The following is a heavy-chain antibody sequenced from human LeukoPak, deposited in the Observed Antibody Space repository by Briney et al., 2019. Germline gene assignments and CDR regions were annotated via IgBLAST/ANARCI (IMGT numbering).Heavy chain of an antibody. CDR1: GGSISSYY. J-gene: IGHJ4*02. CDR2: IYTSGST. CDR3: ARAFSGSYYGWFDY. V-gene: IGHV4-4*07. Sequence: PSETLSLTCNVSGGSISSYYWSWIRQPAGKGLEWIGRIYTSGSTNYNPSLKSRVTMSVDPSKNQFSLKLSSVTAADTAVYYCARAFSGSYYGWFDYWGQGTLVTVSS. D-gene: IGHD1-26*01.